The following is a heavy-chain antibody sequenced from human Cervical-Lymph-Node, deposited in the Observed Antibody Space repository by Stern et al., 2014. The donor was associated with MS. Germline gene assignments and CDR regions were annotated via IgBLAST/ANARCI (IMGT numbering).Heavy chain of an antibody. CDR2: IYTSGST. Sequence: QLQLQESGPGLVKPSQTLSLTCTVSGGSISSGSYYWSWIRQPAGKGLEWIGRIYTSGSTNYNPSLKSRVTISVDTSKNQFSLKLSSVTAADTAVYYCARETKGDYDFWSGYWKYYFDYWGQGTLVTVSS. D-gene: IGHD3-3*01. V-gene: IGHV4-61*02. CDR3: ARETKGDYDFWSGYWKYYFDY. J-gene: IGHJ4*02. CDR1: GGSISSGSYY.